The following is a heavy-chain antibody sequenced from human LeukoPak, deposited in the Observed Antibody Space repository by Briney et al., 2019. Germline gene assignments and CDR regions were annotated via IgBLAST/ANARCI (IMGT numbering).Heavy chain of an antibody. Sequence: GASVKVSCKVSGYTLTELAIHWVRQAPGKGLEWLAGFDPEDGETVYVRKFQGRLTVTEDTSTDTAYMELSSLRSEDTAVYYCGTDPDYGGSNYWGQGTLVIVSS. V-gene: IGHV1-24*01. CDR3: GTDPDYGGSNY. D-gene: IGHD4-23*01. CDR1: GYTLTELA. CDR2: FDPEDGET. J-gene: IGHJ4*02.